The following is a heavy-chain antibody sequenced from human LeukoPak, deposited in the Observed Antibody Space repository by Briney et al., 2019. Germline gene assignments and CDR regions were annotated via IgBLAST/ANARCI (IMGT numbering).Heavy chain of an antibody. Sequence: SETLSLTCTVSGGSISSYYWSWLRQPPGKGLEWVGSIYHSGSTYYNPSLTSRVTISVDTSKNQFSLKLSSVTAADTAVYYCAGTYYYDSSGYLDYFDYWGQGTLVTVSS. D-gene: IGHD3-22*01. CDR3: AGTYYYDSSGYLDYFDY. J-gene: IGHJ4*02. CDR2: IYHSGST. V-gene: IGHV4-59*04. CDR1: GGSISSYY.